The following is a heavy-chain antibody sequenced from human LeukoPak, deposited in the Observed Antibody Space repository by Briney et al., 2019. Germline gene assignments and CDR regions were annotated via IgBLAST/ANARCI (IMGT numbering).Heavy chain of an antibody. Sequence: PGGSLRLSCAASGFTFSSYGMHWVRQAPGKGLEWVAVISYDGSNKYYADSVKGRFTISRDNSKNTLYLQMNSLRAEDTAVYYCAKDSDGAYAAANWFDPWGQGTLVTVSS. J-gene: IGHJ5*02. CDR1: GFTFSSYG. CDR3: AKDSDGAYAAANWFDP. D-gene: IGHD6-13*01. CDR2: ISYDGSNK. V-gene: IGHV3-30*18.